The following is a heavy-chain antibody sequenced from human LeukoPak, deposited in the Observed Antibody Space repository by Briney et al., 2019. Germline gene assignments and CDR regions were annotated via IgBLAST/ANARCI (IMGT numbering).Heavy chain of an antibody. D-gene: IGHD3-10*01. V-gene: IGHV3-30*03. Sequence: GGSLRLSCAASGFTFSSYGMHWVRQAPGKGLEWVAVISYDGSNKYYADSVKGRFTISRDNSKNTLYLQMNSLRAEDTAVYYCARDYGSGEQEAFDIWGQGTMVTVSS. CDR1: GFTFSSYG. CDR3: ARDYGSGEQEAFDI. J-gene: IGHJ3*02. CDR2: ISYDGSNK.